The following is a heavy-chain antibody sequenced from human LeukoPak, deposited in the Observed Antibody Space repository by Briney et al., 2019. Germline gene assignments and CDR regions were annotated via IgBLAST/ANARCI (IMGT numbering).Heavy chain of an antibody. CDR1: GYTFTSYG. V-gene: IGHV1-18*01. J-gene: IGHJ4*02. Sequence: ASVKVSCKASGYTFTSYGISWVRQAPGQGLEWMGWISAYNGNTNHAQKLQGRVTMTTDTSTSTAYMELRSLRSDDTAVYYCARTTVDYYDSSGYYSYWGQGTLVTVSS. CDR2: ISAYNGNT. CDR3: ARTTVDYYDSSGYYSY. D-gene: IGHD3-22*01.